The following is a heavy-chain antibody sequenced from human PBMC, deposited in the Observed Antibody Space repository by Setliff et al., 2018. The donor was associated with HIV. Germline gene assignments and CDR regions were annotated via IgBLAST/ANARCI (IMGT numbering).Heavy chain of an antibody. CDR1: GGSIVSSSYY. CDR3: ARSRRYYDSSGYYPGAFDI. V-gene: IGHV4-39*01. J-gene: IGHJ3*02. CDR2: MYYRGTT. Sequence: SETLSLTCTVSGGSIVSSSYYWGWIRQPPGKGLEWIGTMYYRGTTCNNPSLKSRVTFSADTSKNQFSLKLSSVTAADTAVYYCARSRRYYDSSGYYPGAFDIWGQGTVVTVSS. D-gene: IGHD3-22*01.